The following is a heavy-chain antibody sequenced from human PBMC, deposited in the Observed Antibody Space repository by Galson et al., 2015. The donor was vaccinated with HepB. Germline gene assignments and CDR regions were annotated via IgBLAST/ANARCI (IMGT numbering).Heavy chain of an antibody. D-gene: IGHD2-2*02. CDR2: IIPILGIA. J-gene: IGHJ5*02. CDR1: GGTFSSYA. CDR3: ARDLEDIVVVPAAIRRLDWFDP. V-gene: IGHV1-69*04. Sequence: SVKVSCKASGGTFSSYAISWVRQAPGQGLEWVGRIIPILGIANYAQKFQGRVTITADKSTSTAYMELSSLRSEDTAVYYCARDLEDIVVVPAAIRRLDWFDPWGQGTLVTVSS.